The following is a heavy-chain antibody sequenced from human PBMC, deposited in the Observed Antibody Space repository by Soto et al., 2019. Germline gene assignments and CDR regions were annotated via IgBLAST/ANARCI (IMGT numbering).Heavy chain of an antibody. D-gene: IGHD2-15*01. CDR1: GFTFSLYA. CDR3: AKSVGGTNYYYGMDV. CDR2: ISGSGGST. J-gene: IGHJ6*02. V-gene: IGHV3-23*01. Sequence: EVQLLESGGGLVQPGGSLRLSCAASGFTFSLYAMSWVRQAPGKGLEWVSVISGSGGSTYYADSVKGRFTVSRDNSKNTLDLQMNSLGVEDTAVYYCAKSVGGTNYYYGMDVWGRGTTVTVSS.